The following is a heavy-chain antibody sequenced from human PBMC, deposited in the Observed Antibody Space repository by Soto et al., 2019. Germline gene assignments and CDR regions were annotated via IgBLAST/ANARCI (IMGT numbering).Heavy chain of an antibody. V-gene: IGHV3-30*18. CDR1: GFIFSSCG. CDR3: VQDRGPFGDGRERGDY. J-gene: IGHJ4*02. CDR2: ISYDGINK. D-gene: IGHD3-16*01. Sequence: QVHVVESGGGVVQPGRSLRLSCAASGFIFSSCGMHWVRQAPGKGLEWVAVISYDGINKYYGDSVKGRFAISRDNSKNTLYLQMNSLSADDTAVYYCVQDRGPFGDGRERGDYWGQGTLVAVSS.